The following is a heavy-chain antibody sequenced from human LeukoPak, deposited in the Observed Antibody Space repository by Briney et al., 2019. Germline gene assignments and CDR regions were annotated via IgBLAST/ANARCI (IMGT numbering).Heavy chain of an antibody. J-gene: IGHJ5*02. Sequence: SQTLSLTCAISGDSVSSNSAAWTWTRQSPSRGLEWVGRTYFRSKWYNDYALSVKSRITINPDTSKNQFSLQLNSVTPEDTAVYYCAREYSSSLSPWGQGTLVTVSS. CDR2: TYFRSKWYN. D-gene: IGHD6-13*01. V-gene: IGHV6-1*01. CDR3: AREYSSSLSP. CDR1: GDSVSSNSAA.